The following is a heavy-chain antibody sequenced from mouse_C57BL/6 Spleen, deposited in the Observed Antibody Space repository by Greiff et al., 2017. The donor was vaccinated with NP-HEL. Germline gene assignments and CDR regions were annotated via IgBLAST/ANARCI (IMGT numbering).Heavy chain of an antibody. V-gene: IGHV1-15*01. CDR3: TRSRNYGDYFDY. CDR2: IDPETGGT. CDR1: GNTFTDYE. J-gene: IGHJ2*01. D-gene: IGHD2-1*01. Sequence: VQLQQSGAELVRPGASVTLSCKASGNTFTDYEMHWVKQTPVHGLEWIGAIDPETGGTAYNQKFKGKAILTADKSSSTAYMELRSLTSEDSAVYYCTRSRNYGDYFDYWGQGTTLTVSS.